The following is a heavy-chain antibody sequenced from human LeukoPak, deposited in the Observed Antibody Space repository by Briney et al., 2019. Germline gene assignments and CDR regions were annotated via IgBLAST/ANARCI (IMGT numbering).Heavy chain of an antibody. J-gene: IGHJ4*02. CDR1: GNYW. V-gene: IGHV3-74*01. Sequence: AGGSLRLSCAASGNYWMHWVRQAPGKGLVWVSHINSDGSWTSYADSVKGRFTISKDNAKNTVYLRMNSLRAEDTAVYYCARAPGDCSSTSCYPVGYWGQGTLVTVSS. D-gene: IGHD2-2*01. CDR2: INSDGSWT. CDR3: ARAPGDCSSTSCYPVGY.